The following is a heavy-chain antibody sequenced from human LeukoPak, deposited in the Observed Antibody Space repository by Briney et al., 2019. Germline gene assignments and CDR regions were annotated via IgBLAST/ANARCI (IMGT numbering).Heavy chain of an antibody. Sequence: PGGSLRLSCAASGFTFNNYAMSWVRQAPGKGLEWVSGITDSGGTTYYPDSVKGRFTISRDNSKNTLYLQMNSLRGEDTAVYHCAKDHQFNSETNRGGDAFDMWGQGTMVTVYS. CDR3: AKDHQFNSETNRGGDAFDM. J-gene: IGHJ3*02. CDR2: ITDSGGTT. V-gene: IGHV3-23*01. D-gene: IGHD2/OR15-2a*01. CDR1: GFTFNNYA.